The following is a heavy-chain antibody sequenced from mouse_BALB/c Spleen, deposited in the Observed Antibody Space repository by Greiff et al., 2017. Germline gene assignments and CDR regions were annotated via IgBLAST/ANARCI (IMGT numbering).Heavy chain of an antibody. Sequence: EAQLVESGGGLVKPGGSLKLSCAASGFTFSDYYMYWVRQTPEKRLEWVATISDGGSYTYYPDSVKGRFTISRDNAKNNLYLQMSSLKSEDTAMYYCARDGGVYFDYWGQGTTLTVSS. CDR3: ARDGGVYFDY. V-gene: IGHV5-4*02. J-gene: IGHJ2*01. CDR2: ISDGGSYT. CDR1: GFTFSDYY.